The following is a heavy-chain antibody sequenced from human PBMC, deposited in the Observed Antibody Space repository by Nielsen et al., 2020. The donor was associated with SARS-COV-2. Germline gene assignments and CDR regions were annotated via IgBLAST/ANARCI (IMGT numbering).Heavy chain of an antibody. D-gene: IGHD3-9*01. Sequence: SETLSLTCTVSGGSISSSYYWGWIRQAPGKGLEWIGEIHHSGSTNYKPSLKSRVIISVDTSKKQFSLNLSSVTAADAAVYYCARGRAAYDVLTGNYKGPFFDNWGRGTLVTVSS. J-gene: IGHJ4*02. V-gene: IGHV4-39*07. CDR2: IHHSGST. CDR3: ARGRAAYDVLTGNYKGPFFDN. CDR1: GGSISSSYY.